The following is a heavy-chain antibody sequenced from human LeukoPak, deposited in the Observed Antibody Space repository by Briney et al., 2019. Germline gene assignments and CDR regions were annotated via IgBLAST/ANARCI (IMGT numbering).Heavy chain of an antibody. Sequence: ASVKVSCKASGYSFTSYAMHWVRQAPGQRLEWMGWINAGNGNTKYSQKFQGRVTITADKSTSTAYMELSSLRSEDTAVYYCASPYGSGRGSNWFDPWGQGTLVTVSS. CDR3: ASPYGSGRGSNWFDP. CDR2: INAGNGNT. CDR1: GYSFTSYA. J-gene: IGHJ5*02. V-gene: IGHV1-3*01. D-gene: IGHD3-10*01.